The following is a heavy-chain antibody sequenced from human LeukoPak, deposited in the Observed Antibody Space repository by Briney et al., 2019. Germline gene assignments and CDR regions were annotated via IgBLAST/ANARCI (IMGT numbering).Heavy chain of an antibody. Sequence: ASVKVSCKASGYTFTSYYMHWVRQAPGQGLEWMGIINPSGGSTSYAQKFQGRVTMTRDTSTSTVYMELSSLRSEDTAVYYCARPGAYCGGDCSDAFDIWGQGTMVTVSS. CDR1: GYTFTSYY. CDR3: ARPGAYCGGDCSDAFDI. V-gene: IGHV1-46*01. D-gene: IGHD2-21*02. CDR2: INPSGGST. J-gene: IGHJ3*02.